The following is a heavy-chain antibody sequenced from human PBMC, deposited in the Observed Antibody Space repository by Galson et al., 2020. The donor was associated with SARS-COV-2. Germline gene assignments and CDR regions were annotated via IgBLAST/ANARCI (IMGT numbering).Heavy chain of an antibody. V-gene: IGHV3-53*01. J-gene: IGHJ6*02. Sequence: ESLKTSCASSWFTVSANYMSWVRPAPGKGLEWVSVIYIDGSTSYAASVKGRITISRDTSKNTLYLQMNSLRAEESAVYYFAGDRGGGYGLDVWGQGTTVSVSS. CDR1: WFTVSANY. CDR2: IYIDGST. CDR3: AGDRGGGYGLDV. D-gene: IGHD3-16*01.